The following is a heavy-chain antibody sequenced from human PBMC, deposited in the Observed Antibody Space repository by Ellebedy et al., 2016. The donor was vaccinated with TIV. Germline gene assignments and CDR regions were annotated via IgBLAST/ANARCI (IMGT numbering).Heavy chain of an antibody. V-gene: IGHV4-39*07. J-gene: IGHJ4*02. CDR2: VFSNGST. CDR3: ARDQSAVAFDY. CDR1: GASITSSTYY. Sequence: MPGGSLRLSCTVSGASITSSTYYWGWIRQPPGKGLEWIGSVFSNGSTYDNPSLKSRVTISVDTSKNQLSLKLSSVKAADTAVYYCARDQSAVAFDYWGQGTLVTVSS. D-gene: IGHD6-19*01.